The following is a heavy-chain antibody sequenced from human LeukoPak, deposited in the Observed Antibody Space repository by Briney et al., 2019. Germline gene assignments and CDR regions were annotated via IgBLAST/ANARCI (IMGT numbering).Heavy chain of an antibody. Sequence: ASVKVSCKASGYTFTGYYMHWVRQAPGQGLEWMGWINPNSGGTNYAQKFQGRVTMTRDTSISTAYMELSRLRSDDTAVYYCARYSAYCSSTSCYTVAAFDIWGQGTMVTVSS. CDR1: GYTFTGYY. J-gene: IGHJ3*02. D-gene: IGHD2-2*02. V-gene: IGHV1-2*02. CDR2: INPNSGGT. CDR3: ARYSAYCSSTSCYTVAAFDI.